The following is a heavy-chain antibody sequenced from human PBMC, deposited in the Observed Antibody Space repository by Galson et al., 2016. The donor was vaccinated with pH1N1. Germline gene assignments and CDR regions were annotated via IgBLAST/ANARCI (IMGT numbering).Heavy chain of an antibody. V-gene: IGHV3-30-3*01. Sequence: SLRLSCAASGLSFDTYAMHWVRQAPGKGLEWVAFISYNGNDQSYADSLKGRFIISRDNSKNTVYLQLNSLRNEDTAVFYCAREAWSYADTYYNGMDVWGQGTTVTVSS. CDR1: GLSFDTYA. J-gene: IGHJ6*02. D-gene: IGHD3-16*01. CDR3: AREAWSYADTYYNGMDV. CDR2: ISYNGNDQ.